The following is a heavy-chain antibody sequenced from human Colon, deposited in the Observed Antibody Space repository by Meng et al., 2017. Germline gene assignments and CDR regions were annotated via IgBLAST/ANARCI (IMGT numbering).Heavy chain of an antibody. D-gene: IGHD3-22*01. CDR2: IYYSGST. V-gene: IGHV4-31*03. CDR3: ARSGDRAFDI. Sequence: LRLSCTVSGGSISSGGYYWSWIRQHPGKGLEWIGYIYYSGSTYYSPSLKSRVTISVDTSKNQFSLKLSSVTAADTAVYYCARSGDRAFDIWGQGTMVTVSS. CDR1: GGSISSGGYY. J-gene: IGHJ3*02.